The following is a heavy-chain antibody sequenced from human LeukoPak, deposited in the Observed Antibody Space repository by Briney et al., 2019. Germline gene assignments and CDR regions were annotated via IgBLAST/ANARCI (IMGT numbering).Heavy chain of an antibody. CDR2: ISSSSSYI. CDR3: ATLTGYYIVAVDY. J-gene: IGHJ4*02. Sequence: GGSLRLSCAASGFTFSSYSMNWVRQAPGKGLEWVSSISSSSSYIYYADSVKGRFTISRDNAKNSLYLQMNSLRAEDTAVYYCATLTGYYIVAVDYWGQGTLVTVSS. V-gene: IGHV3-21*01. D-gene: IGHD3-9*01. CDR1: GFTFSSYS.